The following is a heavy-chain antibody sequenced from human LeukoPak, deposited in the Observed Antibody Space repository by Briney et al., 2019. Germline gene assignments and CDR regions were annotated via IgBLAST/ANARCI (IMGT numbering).Heavy chain of an antibody. D-gene: IGHD3-10*01. CDR2: INPNSGGT. CDR1: GYTFTGYY. Sequence: ASVKVSCKASGYTFTGYYMHWVRQAPGRGLEWMGWINPNSGGTNYAQKFQGRVTMTRDTSISTAYMELSRLRSDDTAVYYCAREDVVRGVITDYWGQGTLVTVSS. CDR3: AREDVVRGVITDY. J-gene: IGHJ4*02. V-gene: IGHV1-2*02.